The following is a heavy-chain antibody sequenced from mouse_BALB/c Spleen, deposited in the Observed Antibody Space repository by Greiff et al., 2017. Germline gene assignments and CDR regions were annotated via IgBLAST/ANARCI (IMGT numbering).Heavy chain of an antibody. CDR2: INPSNGGT. CDR3: TRSGVYYGNYWFAY. Sequence: QVQLQQSGAELVKPGASVKLSCKASGYTFTSYYMYWVKQRPGQGLEWIGEINPSNGGTNFNEKFKSKATLTVDKSSSTAYMQLSSLTSEDSAVYYCTRSGVYYGNYWFAYWGQGTLVTVSA. J-gene: IGHJ3*01. V-gene: IGHV1S81*02. CDR1: GYTFTSYY. D-gene: IGHD2-1*01.